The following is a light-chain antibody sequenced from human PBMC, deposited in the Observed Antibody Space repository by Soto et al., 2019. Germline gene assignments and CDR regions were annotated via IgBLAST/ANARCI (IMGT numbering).Light chain of an antibody. CDR1: SSDIGAYNH. V-gene: IGLV2-14*01. CDR2: EVN. CDR3: CSFTTSSTLV. J-gene: IGLJ1*01. Sequence: QSALTQPASVSGSPGQSITISCTGTSSDIGAYNHASWYQQNPGKAPQLIIYEVNNRPSGLSNRFSASKSGNAASLTISGLQAEDEADYFCCSFTTSSTLVFGTGTKVTVL.